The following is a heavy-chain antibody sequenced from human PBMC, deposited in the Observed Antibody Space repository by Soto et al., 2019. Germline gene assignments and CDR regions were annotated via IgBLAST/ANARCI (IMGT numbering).Heavy chain of an antibody. CDR1: GFTFTSYG. Sequence: ASVKVSRKGSGFTFTSYGISWVRQAPGQGLEWMGWISAYNGNTNYAQKLQGRVTMTTDTSTSTAYMELRSLRSDDTAVYYCASVDYDIFDYWGQGTLVTVSS. J-gene: IGHJ4*02. D-gene: IGHD3-9*01. CDR2: ISAYNGNT. CDR3: ASVDYDIFDY. V-gene: IGHV1-18*01.